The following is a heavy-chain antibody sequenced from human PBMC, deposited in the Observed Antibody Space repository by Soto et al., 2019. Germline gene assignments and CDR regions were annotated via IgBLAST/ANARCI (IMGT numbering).Heavy chain of an antibody. D-gene: IGHD6-19*01. V-gene: IGHV3-30*18. J-gene: IGHJ5*02. Sequence: GGSLRISCEASGFTFRSFCMHWVRPTPDKGLEWVSGIFPDGSSQDYADSVKGRFFTSRDNSRNTLYLQMNSLRIEDTGVYYCTKPRSSLQWPPFDPWGHGTLVTVSS. CDR2: IFPDGSSQ. CDR1: GFTFRSFC. CDR3: TKPRSSLQWPPFDP.